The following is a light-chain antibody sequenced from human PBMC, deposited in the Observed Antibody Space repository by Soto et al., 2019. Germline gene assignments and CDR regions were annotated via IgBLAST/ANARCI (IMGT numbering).Light chain of an antibody. CDR2: LGS. CDR1: QSLQYSNGYNY. V-gene: IGKV2-28*01. Sequence: DVVMTQSQLSLPVTLGQPASISCRSSQSLQYSNGYNYLDWYFQKPGQSPQLLISLGSTRASGVPDRFSGSGSGTDFTLKISRVEADDVGVYYCFQGLQTPPITFGQGRRLEI. CDR3: FQGLQTPPIT. J-gene: IGKJ5*01.